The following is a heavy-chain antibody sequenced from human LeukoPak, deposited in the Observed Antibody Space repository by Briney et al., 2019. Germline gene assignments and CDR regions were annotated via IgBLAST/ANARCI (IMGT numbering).Heavy chain of an antibody. V-gene: IGHV3-74*01. CDR1: GFTFSSYW. D-gene: IGHD6-19*01. CDR3: ARDADSIAVAGYWYFDP. Sequence: PGGSLRLSCAASGFTFSSYWMHWVRQAPGKGLVWVSRINSDGSSTSYADSVKGRFTISRDNAKNTLYLQMNSLRAEDTAVYYCARDADSIAVAGYWYFDPWGRGALVTVSS. J-gene: IGHJ2*01. CDR2: INSDGSST.